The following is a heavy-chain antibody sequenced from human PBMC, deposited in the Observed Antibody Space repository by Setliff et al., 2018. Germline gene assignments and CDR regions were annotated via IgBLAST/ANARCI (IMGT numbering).Heavy chain of an antibody. CDR1: GYTFTSNH. J-gene: IGHJ4*02. CDR2: INPSGGFT. D-gene: IGHD2-8*01. CDR3: IMNMVRPVTGLDC. Sequence: ASVKVSCKASGYTFTSNHVHWGRQAPGQGLEWMGTINPSGGFTIYAPDFQGRVTMTWDTSTNIAYMELSGLRYADSAIYYCIMNMVRPVTGLDCWGPGTLVTVS. V-gene: IGHV1-46*01.